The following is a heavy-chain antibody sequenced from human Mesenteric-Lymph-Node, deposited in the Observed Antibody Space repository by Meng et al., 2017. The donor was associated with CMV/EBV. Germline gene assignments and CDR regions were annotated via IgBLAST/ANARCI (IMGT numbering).Heavy chain of an antibody. CDR3: ARGGGSTSSE. D-gene: IGHD6-6*01. CDR2: MNPNSGNT. CDR1: GYTFTDYY. J-gene: IGHJ4*02. V-gene: IGHV1-8*02. Sequence: ASVKVSCKSSGYTFTDYYVHWVRQAPGQGLEWMGWMNPNSGNTRYAQKFQGRVTMTRNTSISTAYMELSSLRSEDTAVYYCARGGGSTSSEWGQGTLVTVSS.